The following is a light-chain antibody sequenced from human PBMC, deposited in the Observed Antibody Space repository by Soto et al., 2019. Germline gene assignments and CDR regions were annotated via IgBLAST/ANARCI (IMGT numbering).Light chain of an antibody. V-gene: IGLV2-14*01. CDR3: YSSTSSSTYV. Sequence: LTQPASVSGSPGQSITISCTGTSSDVGAYNYVSWYQQHPAKVPKLMIYDVSNRLSGVSDRFSGSKSGNTASLTISGLQAEDEADYYCYSSTSSSTYVFGTGTRSPS. CDR1: SSDVGAYNY. CDR2: DVS. J-gene: IGLJ1*01.